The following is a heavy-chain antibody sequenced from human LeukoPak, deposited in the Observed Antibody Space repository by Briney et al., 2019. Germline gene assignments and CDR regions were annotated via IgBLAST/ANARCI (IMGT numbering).Heavy chain of an antibody. CDR3: ARVAITMVRGVTFNALDI. Sequence: PGGSLRLSCAASGFIFSNYGMSWVRQAPGKGLEWVSSISFSSTHIYYADSIQGRFTISRDNAENSLYLQMNSLRAEDTAVYYCARVAITMVRGVTFNALDIWGQGTMVTVSS. D-gene: IGHD3-10*01. CDR1: GFIFSNYG. CDR2: ISFSSTHI. V-gene: IGHV3-21*06. J-gene: IGHJ3*02.